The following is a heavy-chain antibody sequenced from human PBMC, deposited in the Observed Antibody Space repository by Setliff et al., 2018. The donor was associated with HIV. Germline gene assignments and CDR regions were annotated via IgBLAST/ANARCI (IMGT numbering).Heavy chain of an antibody. CDR1: GFTFSSFA. CDR2: ISGSGGST. V-gene: IGHV3-23*01. Sequence: GGSLRLSCAASGFTFSSFAMHWVRQAPGKGLEWVSAISGSGGSTYYADSVKGRFTISRDNSKNTLYLQMNSLRAEDTAVYYCAKGHYSGDDAFDIWGQGTMVTVSS. D-gene: IGHD3-10*01. CDR3: AKGHYSGDDAFDI. J-gene: IGHJ3*02.